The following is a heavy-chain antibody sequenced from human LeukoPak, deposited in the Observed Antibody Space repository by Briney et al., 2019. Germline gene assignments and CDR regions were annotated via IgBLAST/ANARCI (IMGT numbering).Heavy chain of an antibody. V-gene: IGHV3-23*01. CDR3: AKWANSRITMIVVVLGRGYFDY. J-gene: IGHJ4*02. Sequence: QPGGSLRLSCAVSGFTFSSYWMNWVRQAPGKGLEWVSAISGSGGSTYYADSVKGRFTISRDNSKNTLYLQMNSLRAEDTAVYYCAKWANSRITMIVVVLGRGYFDYWGQGTLVTVSS. CDR1: GFTFSSYW. CDR2: ISGSGGST. D-gene: IGHD3-22*01.